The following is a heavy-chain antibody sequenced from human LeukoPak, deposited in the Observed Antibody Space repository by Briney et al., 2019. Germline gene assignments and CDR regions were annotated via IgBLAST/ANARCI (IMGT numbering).Heavy chain of an antibody. Sequence: ASVKVSCKASGYSFTSYGITWVRQAPGQGLEWMGIINPSGGSTSYAQKFQGRVTMTRDTSTSTVYMELSSLRSEDTAVYYCARWNGAFDIWGQGTMVTVSS. J-gene: IGHJ3*02. V-gene: IGHV1-46*01. CDR2: INPSGGST. CDR3: ARWNGAFDI. D-gene: IGHD1-1*01. CDR1: GYSFTSYG.